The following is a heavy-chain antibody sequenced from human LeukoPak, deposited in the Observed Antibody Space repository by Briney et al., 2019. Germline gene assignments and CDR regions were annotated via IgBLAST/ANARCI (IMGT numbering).Heavy chain of an antibody. Sequence: GASVKVSCKASGYTFTSYGISWVRQAPGQGLEWMGWISAYNGNTNYAQKLQGRVTMTTDTSTSTAYMELSSLRSEDTAVYYCARAPDIVVVPAAINWYFDLWGRGTLVTVSS. CDR3: ARAPDIVVVPAAINWYFDL. D-gene: IGHD2-2*01. V-gene: IGHV1-18*01. J-gene: IGHJ2*01. CDR1: GYTFTSYG. CDR2: ISAYNGNT.